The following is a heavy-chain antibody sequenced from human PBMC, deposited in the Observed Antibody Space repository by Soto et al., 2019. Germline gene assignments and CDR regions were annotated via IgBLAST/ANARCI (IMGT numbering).Heavy chain of an antibody. J-gene: IGHJ6*02. Sequence: GGSLRLSCAASGFTFSNAWMNWVRQAPGKGLEWVGRIKSKTDGGTTDYAAPVKGRFTISRDDSKNTLYLQMNSLKTEDTAVYYCTTDKKAAARPKFHYYYYYGMDVWGQGTTVTVSS. CDR1: GFTFSNAW. CDR3: TTDKKAAARPKFHYYYYYGMDV. D-gene: IGHD6-6*01. V-gene: IGHV3-15*07. CDR2: IKSKTDGGTT.